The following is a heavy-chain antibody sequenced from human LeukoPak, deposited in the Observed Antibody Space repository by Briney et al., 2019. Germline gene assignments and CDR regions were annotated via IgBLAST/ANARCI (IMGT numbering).Heavy chain of an antibody. J-gene: IGHJ4*02. CDR1: GFTFSSYD. CDR3: ARAPSLTLPDY. Sequence: PGGSLTLSCAASGFTFSSYDMHWVRQATGKGLEWVSAIGTAGDTYYPGSVKGRFTISRENAKNSLYLQMNSLRAGDTAVYYCARAPSLTLPDYWGQGTLVTVSS. CDR2: IGTAGDT. D-gene: IGHD3-9*01. V-gene: IGHV3-13*01.